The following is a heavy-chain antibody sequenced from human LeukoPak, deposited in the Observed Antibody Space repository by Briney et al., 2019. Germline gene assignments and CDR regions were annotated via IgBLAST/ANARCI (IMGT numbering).Heavy chain of an antibody. V-gene: IGHV3-30*02. D-gene: IGHD6-13*01. J-gene: IGHJ3*02. CDR3: AKDRSIAAGDDAFDI. Sequence: GGSLRLSCAASGFTFSSYGMHWVRQAPGKGLEWVAFIRYDGSNKYYADSVKGRFTISRDNSKNTLYLQMNSLRVEDTAVFYCAKDRSIAAGDDAFDIWGQGTMVTVSS. CDR2: IRYDGSNK. CDR1: GFTFSSYG.